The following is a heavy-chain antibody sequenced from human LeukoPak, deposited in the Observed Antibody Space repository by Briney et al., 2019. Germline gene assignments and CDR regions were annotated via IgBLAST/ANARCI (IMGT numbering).Heavy chain of an antibody. CDR3: AKSYDYVWGSYHALDY. D-gene: IGHD3-16*02. Sequence: GGSLRLSCAASGFTFSSYAMSRVRQAPGKGLEWVSAISGSGGSTYYADSVKGRFTISRDNSKNTLYLQMNSLRAEDTAVYYCAKSYDYVWGSYHALDYWGQGTLVTVSS. CDR2: ISGSGGST. J-gene: IGHJ4*02. V-gene: IGHV3-23*01. CDR1: GFTFSSYA.